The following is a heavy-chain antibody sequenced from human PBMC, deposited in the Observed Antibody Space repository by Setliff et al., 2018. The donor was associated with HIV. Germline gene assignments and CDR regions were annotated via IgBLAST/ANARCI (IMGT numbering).Heavy chain of an antibody. CDR1: GGTFSSYA. V-gene: IGHV1-69*05. Sequence: SVKVSCKASGGTFSSYAISWVRQAPGQGLEWMGGIIPIFGTANYAQKFQGRVTITRDTSASTAYMELSSLRSEDTAVYYCARSNEDYYDSKVFGFDPWGQGTLVTVSS. D-gene: IGHD3-22*01. CDR2: IIPIFGTA. J-gene: IGHJ5*02. CDR3: ARSNEDYYDSKVFGFDP.